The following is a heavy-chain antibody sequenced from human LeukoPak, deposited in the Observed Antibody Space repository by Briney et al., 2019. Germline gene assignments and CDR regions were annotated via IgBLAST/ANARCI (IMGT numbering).Heavy chain of an antibody. CDR2: VNAYNGDT. V-gene: IGHV1-18*01. D-gene: IGHD6-19*01. CDR1: GYIFTSYG. Sequence: ASVKVSCKASGYIFTSYGISWVRQAPGQGLEWMGWVNAYNGDTNYAQKLQGRVTMTTDTSTSTAYMELRSLRSDDTAVYYCARYSSGWYSLAFDIWGQGTMVTVSS. CDR3: ARYSSGWYSLAFDI. J-gene: IGHJ3*02.